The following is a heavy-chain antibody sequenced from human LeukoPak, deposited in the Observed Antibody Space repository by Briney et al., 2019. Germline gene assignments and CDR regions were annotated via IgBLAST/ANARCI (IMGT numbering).Heavy chain of an antibody. CDR2: INPNSGGT. J-gene: IGHJ4*02. D-gene: IGHD1-14*01. Sequence: GASVNVSCKASGYTFTGYYIHWVRQAPGQGLEWMGYINPNSGGTNYAQKFQGRVTMTRDTSISTAYMELSRLTSDDTAVYYCGRLRTSDDYWGQGTLVTVSS. CDR1: GYTFTGYY. CDR3: GRLRTSDDY. V-gene: IGHV1-2*02.